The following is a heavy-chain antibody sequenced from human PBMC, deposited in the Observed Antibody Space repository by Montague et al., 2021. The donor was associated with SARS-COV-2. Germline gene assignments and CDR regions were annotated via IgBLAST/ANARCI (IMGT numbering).Heavy chain of an antibody. D-gene: IGHD3-9*01. CDR2: SDWXXXK. CDR3: ARMDILTGYYAYGMDV. V-gene: IGHV2-70*01. J-gene: IGHJ6*02. Sequence: PALVKPTQTLTLTGTFSGFSLSTSGMCVSWIRQPPGKALEWLAFSDWXXXKYYSTSLKTRLTISKDTSKNQVVLTMTNMDPVDTATYYCARMDILTGYYAYGMDVWGQGTTVTVSS. CDR1: GFSLSTSGMC.